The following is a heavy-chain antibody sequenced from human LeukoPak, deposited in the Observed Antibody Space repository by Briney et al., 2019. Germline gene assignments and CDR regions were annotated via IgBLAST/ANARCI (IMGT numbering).Heavy chain of an antibody. CDR2: IYNSGST. J-gene: IGHJ4*02. CDR1: GGSINSGDYY. Sequence: SQTLSLNCTVSGGSINSGDYYWSWIRQPPGKGLEWIGNIYNSGSTYYNPSLKSRVTISVDTSKNQFSLKLSSVTAADTAVYYCARDSRKYYYDTWGQGTLVTVSS. D-gene: IGHD3-22*01. V-gene: IGHV4-30-4*01. CDR3: ARDSRKYYYDT.